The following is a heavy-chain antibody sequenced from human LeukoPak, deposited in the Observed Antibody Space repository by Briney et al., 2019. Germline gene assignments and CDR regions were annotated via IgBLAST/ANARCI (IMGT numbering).Heavy chain of an antibody. CDR2: VNWNGGLT. J-gene: IGHJ4*02. CDR3: VKPPFVLYSDGACAFDS. D-gene: IGHD2-8*02. V-gene: IGHV3-20*04. Sequence: GGSLRLLCTASVLCLDQYSMKWVRQVPRKGLEWVAGVNWNGGLTDYADSVKGRFTLSRDDAKNSLYLDMNNLRAEDTALYYCVKPPFVLYSDGACAFDSWGQGTLVTVSS. CDR1: VLCLDQYS.